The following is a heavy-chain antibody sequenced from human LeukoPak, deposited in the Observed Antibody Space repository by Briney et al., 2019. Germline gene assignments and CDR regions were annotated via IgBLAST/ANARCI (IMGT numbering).Heavy chain of an antibody. CDR2: ISGSGGST. V-gene: IGHV3-23*01. CDR3: AKGFSYYGSGSFRYFDY. J-gene: IGHJ4*02. Sequence: PGGSLRLSCAASGFTFSSYSMNWVRQAPGKGLEWVSAISGSGGSTYYADSVKGRFTISRDNSKNTLYLQMNSLRAEDTAVYYCAKGFSYYGSGSFRYFDYWGQGTLVTVSS. D-gene: IGHD3-10*01. CDR1: GFTFSSYS.